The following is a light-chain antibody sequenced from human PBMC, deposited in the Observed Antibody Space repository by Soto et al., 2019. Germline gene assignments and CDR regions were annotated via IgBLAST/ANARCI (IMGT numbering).Light chain of an antibody. V-gene: IGKV1-33*01. CDR3: QQYDVPPYT. CDR1: QNIGNY. J-gene: IGKJ2*01. Sequence: DLQMTQSPSSLSPSIGDRVTIACQASQNIGNYLSWYQQKPGRAPNLLIYDASSLEGGVPSRFSGSGSGTNFTLTISSLQPEDIATYYCQQYDVPPYTFGQGTKLEIK. CDR2: DAS.